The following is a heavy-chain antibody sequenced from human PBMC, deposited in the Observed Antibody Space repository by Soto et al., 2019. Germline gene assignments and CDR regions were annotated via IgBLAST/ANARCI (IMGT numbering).Heavy chain of an antibody. CDR1: GFNFNVYA. J-gene: IGHJ5*02. CDR2: TSSDGTDT. V-gene: IGHV3-30-3*01. CDR3: ATEAFDSGGFYYIFDP. D-gene: IGHD3-22*01. Sequence: GGSLRLSCAASGFNFNVYAMHWVRQAPGKGLEWVAGTSSDGTDTKYVDSVKGRLTISRDNFRNTLYLQMNSLRAEDTAVYYCATEAFDSGGFYYIFDPWGQGTLVTVSS.